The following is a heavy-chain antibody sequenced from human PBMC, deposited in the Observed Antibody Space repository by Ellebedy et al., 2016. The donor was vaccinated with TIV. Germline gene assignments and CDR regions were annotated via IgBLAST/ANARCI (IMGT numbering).Heavy chain of an antibody. V-gene: IGHV4-34*01. CDR3: ATSIVATMGPFDY. CDR1: GGSFSGYY. CDR2: INHSGST. D-gene: IGHD5-12*01. Sequence: SETLSLTXAVYGGSFSGYYWSWIRQPPGKGLEWIGEINHSGSTNYNPSLKSRVTISVDTSKNQFSLKLSSVTAADTAVYYCATSIVATMGPFDYWGQGTLVTVSS. J-gene: IGHJ4*02.